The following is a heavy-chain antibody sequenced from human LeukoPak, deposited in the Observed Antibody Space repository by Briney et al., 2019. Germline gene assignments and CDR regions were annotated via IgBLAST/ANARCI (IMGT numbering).Heavy chain of an antibody. J-gene: IGHJ6*03. CDR2: IIPIFGTA. D-gene: IGHD5-12*01. V-gene: IGHV1-69*05. CDR3: ARGHVIVATTRPDYYMDV. Sequence: SVEVSCKASGGTFSSYAISWVRQAPGQGLEWMGGIIPIFGTANYAQKFQGRVTITTDESTSTAYMELSSLRSEDTAVYYCARGHVIVATTRPDYYMDVWGKGTTVTVSS. CDR1: GGTFSSYA.